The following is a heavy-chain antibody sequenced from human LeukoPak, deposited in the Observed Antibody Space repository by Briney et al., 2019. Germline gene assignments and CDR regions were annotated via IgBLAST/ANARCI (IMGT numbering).Heavy chain of an antibody. CDR2: INHSGSI. CDR1: GESFSGYY. J-gene: IGHJ4*02. D-gene: IGHD3-22*01. V-gene: IGHV4-34*01. Sequence: SETLSLTCAVYGESFSGYYWSWIRQPPGKGLTWIGEINHSGSINYNPPHKSRVTISLDTSKSQFSLKLSSVTAADTAVYYCARGKYDSGGYYLDYWGQGTLVTVSS. CDR3: ARGKYDSGGYYLDY.